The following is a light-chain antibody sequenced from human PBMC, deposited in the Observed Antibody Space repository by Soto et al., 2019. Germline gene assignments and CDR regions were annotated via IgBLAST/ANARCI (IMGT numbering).Light chain of an antibody. CDR1: QSVSSSY. Sequence: EIGLTQSPGTLSLSPGERATLSCRASQSVSSSYLAWYQQKPGQAPRLLIYGASSRATDIPDRFSGSGSGTDFTLTISRLEPEDFAVYYCQQYGRSPPTWTFGQGTKVEV. J-gene: IGKJ1*01. CDR2: GAS. V-gene: IGKV3-20*01. CDR3: QQYGRSPPTWT.